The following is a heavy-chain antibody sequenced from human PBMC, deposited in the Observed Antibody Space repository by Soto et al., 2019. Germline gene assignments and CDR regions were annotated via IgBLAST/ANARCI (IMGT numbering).Heavy chain of an antibody. CDR2: ISYDGSNK. J-gene: IGHJ6*02. CDR1: GFTFSSYA. D-gene: IGHD6-25*01. Sequence: QVQLVESGGGVVQPGRSLRLSCAASGFTFSSYAMHWVRQAPGKGLEWVAVISYDGSNKYYADSVKGRFTISRDNSKNTMYLQMNSLRAEDTAVYYCARTAAEYYYYYYGMDVWGQGTTVTVS. CDR3: ARTAAEYYYYYYGMDV. V-gene: IGHV3-30-3*01.